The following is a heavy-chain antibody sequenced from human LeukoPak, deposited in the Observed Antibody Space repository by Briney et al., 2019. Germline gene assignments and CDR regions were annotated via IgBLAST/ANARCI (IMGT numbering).Heavy chain of an antibody. J-gene: IGHJ4*02. D-gene: IGHD4-17*01. CDR2: ISYDGSNK. CDR3: ARDRSDYATPQYYFDY. CDR1: GFTFSSYG. Sequence: GRSLRLSCAASGFTFSSYGMHWVRQAPGKGLEWVAVISYDGSNKYYADSVKGRFTISRDNSKNTLYLQMNSLRAEDTAVYYCARDRSDYATPQYYFDYWGQGTLVTVSS. V-gene: IGHV3-30*03.